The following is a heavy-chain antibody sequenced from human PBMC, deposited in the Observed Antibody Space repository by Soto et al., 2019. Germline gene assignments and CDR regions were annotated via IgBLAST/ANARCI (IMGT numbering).Heavy chain of an antibody. CDR3: AHNRWALVRGVVTYYYYGMDV. J-gene: IGHJ6*02. Sequence: GASVKVSCKASGGTFSSYAISWVRQAPGQGLEWMGGIIPIFGTANYAQKFQGRVTITADESTSTAYMELSSLRSEDTAAYYCAHNRWALVRGVVTYYYYGMDVWGQGTTVTVSS. CDR1: GGTFSSYA. CDR2: IIPIFGTA. V-gene: IGHV1-69*13. D-gene: IGHD3-10*01.